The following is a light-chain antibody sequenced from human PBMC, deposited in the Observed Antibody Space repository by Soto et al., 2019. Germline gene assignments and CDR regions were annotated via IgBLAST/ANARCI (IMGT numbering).Light chain of an antibody. J-gene: IGKJ1*01. CDR1: QSVSSN. CDR3: QHYNNWPPWT. V-gene: IGKV3-15*01. Sequence: EIVMTQPPVTLSVSPGERATLSCRASQSVSSNLAWYQHKPGQAPRLLIYGASTRATGVPARFSGSGSGTEFTLTISSLQSEDFAVYYCQHYNNWPPWTFGQGTKVEIK. CDR2: GAS.